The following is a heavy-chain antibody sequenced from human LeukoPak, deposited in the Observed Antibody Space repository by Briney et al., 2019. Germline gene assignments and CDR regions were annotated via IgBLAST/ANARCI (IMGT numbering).Heavy chain of an antibody. Sequence: EASVKVSCKASGYTFTSYGISWVRQAPGQGLEWMGWLSAYYGNTNYAQKLQGRVTMTTDTSTSTAYMELRSLRSDDTAVYYCARRRDFWSGYRDYYYYYMDVWGKGTTVTVSS. CDR3: ARRRDFWSGYRDYYYYYMDV. CDR2: LSAYYGNT. D-gene: IGHD3-3*01. CDR1: GYTFTSYG. V-gene: IGHV1-18*01. J-gene: IGHJ6*03.